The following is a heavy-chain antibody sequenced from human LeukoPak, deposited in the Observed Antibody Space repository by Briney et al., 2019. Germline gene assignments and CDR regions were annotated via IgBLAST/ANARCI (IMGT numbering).Heavy chain of an antibody. D-gene: IGHD3-22*01. CDR2: VNPTSGGT. J-gene: IGHJ4*02. V-gene: IGHV1-2*02. CDR3: ARVHYYYDSSGILTLYFDY. Sequence: ASVKVSCKTSGYTFTSYYMHWVRQAPGQGLEWMGWVNPTSGGTNYAQKFQGRVTMTRDTSISTAYMELSRLRSDDTAVCYCARVHYYYDSSGILTLYFDYWGQGTLVTVSS. CDR1: GYTFTSYY.